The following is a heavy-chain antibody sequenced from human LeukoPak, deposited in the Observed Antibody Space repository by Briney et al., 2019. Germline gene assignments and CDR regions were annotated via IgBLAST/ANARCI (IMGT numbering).Heavy chain of an antibody. D-gene: IGHD3-9*01. CDR2: IIPIFGTA. J-gene: IGHJ5*02. V-gene: IGHV1-69*13. CDR1: GGTFSSYA. Sequence: SVKVSCTASGGTFSSYAISWVRQAPGQGLEWMGGIIPIFGTANYAQKFQGRVTITADDSTSTAYMELSSLRSEDTAVYYCARLLPHNYDILTGSGFDPWGQGTLVTVSS. CDR3: ARLLPHNYDILTGSGFDP.